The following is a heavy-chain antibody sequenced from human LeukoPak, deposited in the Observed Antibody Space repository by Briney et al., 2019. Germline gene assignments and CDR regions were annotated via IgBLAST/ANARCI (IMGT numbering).Heavy chain of an antibody. D-gene: IGHD3-10*02. J-gene: IGHJ3*02. Sequence: GGSLRLSCAASGFTFSSYWMHWVRRAPGKGLVWLSRVNSDGNITTYADSVRGRFTISRDNAKNTLYLQMNSLRAEDTAVYYCARRGLVPAFDIWGQGTMVSVTS. CDR1: GFTFSSYW. V-gene: IGHV3-74*01. CDR3: ARRGLVPAFDI. CDR2: VNSDGNIT.